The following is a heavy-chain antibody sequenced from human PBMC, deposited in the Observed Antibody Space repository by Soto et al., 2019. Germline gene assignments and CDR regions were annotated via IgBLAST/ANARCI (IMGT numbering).Heavy chain of an antibody. CDR3: ARGPPYGDYSDY. Sequence: QVQLVESGGGVVQPGRSLRLSCAASGFTFSSYAMHWVRQAPGKGLEWVAVISYDGSNKYYADSVKGRFTISRDNSKNTLYLQMNSLRAEDTAEYYCARGPPYGDYSDYWGQGTLVTVSS. V-gene: IGHV3-30-3*01. J-gene: IGHJ4*02. D-gene: IGHD4-17*01. CDR1: GFTFSSYA. CDR2: ISYDGSNK.